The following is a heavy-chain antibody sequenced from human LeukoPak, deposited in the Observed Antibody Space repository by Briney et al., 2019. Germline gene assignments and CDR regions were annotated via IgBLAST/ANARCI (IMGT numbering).Heavy chain of an antibody. J-gene: IGHJ4*02. CDR2: INWNGGST. Sequence: QTGGSLRLSCAASGFTFDDYGMSWVRQAPGKGLEWVSGINWNGGSTGYADSVKGRFTISRDNAKNSLYLQMNSLRAEDTALYYCARVKITFGGDPAFDYWGQGTLVTVSS. V-gene: IGHV3-20*04. CDR3: ARVKITFGGDPAFDY. CDR1: GFTFDDYG. D-gene: IGHD3-16*01.